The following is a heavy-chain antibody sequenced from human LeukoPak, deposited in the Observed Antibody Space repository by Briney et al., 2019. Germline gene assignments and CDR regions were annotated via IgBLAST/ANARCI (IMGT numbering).Heavy chain of an antibody. CDR1: GVTFSSYS. D-gene: IGHD6-13*01. Sequence: PGGSLRLSCAASGVTFSSYSMNWVRQAPGKGLEWDSSISSSSSYIYYADSVKGRFTISRDNAKNSLYLQMNSLRAEDTAVYYCASRSSWSRGRYYYGMDVWGQGTTVTVSS. CDR3: ASRSSWSRGRYYYGMDV. V-gene: IGHV3-21*01. CDR2: ISSSSSYI. J-gene: IGHJ6*02.